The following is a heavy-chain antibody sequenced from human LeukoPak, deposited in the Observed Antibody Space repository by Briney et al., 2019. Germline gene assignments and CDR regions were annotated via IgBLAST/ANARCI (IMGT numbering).Heavy chain of an antibody. D-gene: IGHD3-10*02. Sequence: PGGSPRLSCAASGVTFRSYEMNCGRETPGKGLEWVSYISSSGSTIYYADSVKGRFTISRDNAKNSLYLQMNSLRAEDTAVYYCAELGITMIGGVWGKGTTVTISS. CDR1: GVTFRSYE. J-gene: IGHJ6*04. CDR3: AELGITMIGGV. V-gene: IGHV3-48*03. CDR2: ISSSGSTI.